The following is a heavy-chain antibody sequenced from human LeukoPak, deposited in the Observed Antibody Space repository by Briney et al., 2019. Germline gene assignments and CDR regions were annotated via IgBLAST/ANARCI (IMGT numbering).Heavy chain of an antibody. CDR2: IIPIFGTA. V-gene: IGHV1-69*13. CDR3: ARDRAILNITPINIDY. CDR1: GGTFSSYA. J-gene: IGHJ4*02. Sequence: SVKVSCKASGGTFSSYAISWVRQAPGQGLEWMGGIIPIFGTANYAQKFQGRVTITADESTSTAYMELSSLRSEDTAVYYCARDRAILNITPINIDYWGQGTLVTVSS. D-gene: IGHD1/OR15-1a*01.